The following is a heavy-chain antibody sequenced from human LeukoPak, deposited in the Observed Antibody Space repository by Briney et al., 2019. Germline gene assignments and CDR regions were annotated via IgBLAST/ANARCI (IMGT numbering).Heavy chain of an antibody. J-gene: IGHJ4*02. D-gene: IGHD1-26*01. Sequence: SETLSLTCTVSGGSISSYYWSWIRQPPGKGLEWIGYIYYSGSTDYNPSLKSRVTISVDTSKNQFSLKLSSVTAADTAVYYCARGSGIVGATQFDYWGQGTLVTVSS. CDR2: IYYSGST. CDR3: ARGSGIVGATQFDY. V-gene: IGHV4-59*01. CDR1: GGSISSYY.